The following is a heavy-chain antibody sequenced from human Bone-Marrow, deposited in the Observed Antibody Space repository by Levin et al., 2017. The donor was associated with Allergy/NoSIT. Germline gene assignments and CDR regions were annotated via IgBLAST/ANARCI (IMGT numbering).Heavy chain of an antibody. CDR2: IYPPDSDT. Sequence: GESLKISCKGSGYSFTNFWLGWVRHKPGKGLEWMGIIYPPDSDTRYSPSFQGQVTISADKSISTAYLQWSSLKASDTAMYYCARLPHIVVVGGDFSGYLDSWGQGTLVIVSS. CDR3: ARLPHIVVVGGDFSGYLDS. J-gene: IGHJ4*02. V-gene: IGHV5-51*01. CDR1: GYSFTNFW. D-gene: IGHD2-15*01.